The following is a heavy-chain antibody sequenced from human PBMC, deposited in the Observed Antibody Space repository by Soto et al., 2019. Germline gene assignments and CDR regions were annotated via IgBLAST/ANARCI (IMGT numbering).Heavy chain of an antibody. J-gene: IGHJ6*03. D-gene: IGHD2-15*01. V-gene: IGHV1-3*01. Sequence: ASVKVSCKASGYTFSDYTIQWVRQAPGQSLEWLGWINADNRNTRYSQRFQDRVTITSDTSATTAYMELYSLRSEDTAVYYCARGGNPSRYYYYMDVWGEGTTVTVSS. CDR3: ARGGNPSRYYYYMDV. CDR1: GYTFSDYT. CDR2: INADNRNT.